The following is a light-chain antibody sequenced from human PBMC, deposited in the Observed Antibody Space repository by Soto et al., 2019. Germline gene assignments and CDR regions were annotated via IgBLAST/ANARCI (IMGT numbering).Light chain of an antibody. CDR2: DVS. J-gene: IGLJ3*02. CDR3: ISYAGSSIWV. CDR1: SSDVGAYNY. Sequence: QSVLTQPPSASGSPGQSVTISCTGTSSDVGAYNYVSWYQQHPGKAPKLMIYDVSKRPSGVPDRFSGSKSGNTASLTVSGLQAADEADFYCISYAGSSIWVFGGGTQLTVL. V-gene: IGLV2-8*01.